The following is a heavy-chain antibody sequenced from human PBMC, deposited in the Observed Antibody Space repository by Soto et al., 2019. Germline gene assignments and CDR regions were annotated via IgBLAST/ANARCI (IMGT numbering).Heavy chain of an antibody. CDR2: IIPIFGTA. J-gene: IGHJ4*02. Sequence: GASVKVSCKASGPTFSSYAISWVRQAPGQGLEWMGGIIPIFGTANYAQKFQGRVTMTADESTSTAYMELSSLRSEDTAVYHCARDKSQSSSCWCQHYWGQGTLGTVSS. D-gene: IGHD6-19*01. V-gene: IGHV1-69*13. CDR1: GPTFSSYA. CDR3: ARDKSQSSSCWCQHY.